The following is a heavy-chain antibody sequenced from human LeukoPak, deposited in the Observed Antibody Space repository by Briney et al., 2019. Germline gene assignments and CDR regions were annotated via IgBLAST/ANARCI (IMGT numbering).Heavy chain of an antibody. J-gene: IGHJ6*04. CDR1: GGSISSGDYN. V-gene: IGHV4-30-4*01. Sequence: SQTLFLTCTVSGGSISSGDYNWSWIRQPPGKGLEWIGYIYYSGSTYYNPSLKSRVTISVDTSKNQFSLKLSSVTAADTAVYYCAREVPMSNFYYGMDVWGKGTTVTVSS. D-gene: IGHD5/OR15-5a*01. CDR3: AREVPMSNFYYGMDV. CDR2: IYYSGST.